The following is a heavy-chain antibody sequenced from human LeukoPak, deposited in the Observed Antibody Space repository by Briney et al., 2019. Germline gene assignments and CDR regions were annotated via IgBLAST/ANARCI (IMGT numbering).Heavy chain of an antibody. J-gene: IGHJ4*02. CDR2: INPNSGGT. Sequence: ASVKVSCKASGYSFTGHYLHWVRQAPGQGLEWMGWINPNSGGTNYAQKFQGRVTMTRDTSISTAYMELSRLRSDDTAVYYCARVKGRGAVAAHYWGQGTLVTVSS. CDR1: GYSFTGHY. CDR3: ARVKGRGAVAAHY. D-gene: IGHD6-19*01. V-gene: IGHV1-2*02.